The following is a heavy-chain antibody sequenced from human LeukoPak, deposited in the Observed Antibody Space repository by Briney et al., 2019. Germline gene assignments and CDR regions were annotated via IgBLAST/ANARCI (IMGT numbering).Heavy chain of an antibody. CDR3: AKDSRSGSYFRDFDY. CDR2: ISWNSGSI. D-gene: IGHD1-26*01. V-gene: IGHV3-9*01. CDR1: GFTFDDYA. J-gene: IGHJ4*02. Sequence: PGRSLRLSCAASGFTFDDYAMHWVRQAPGKGLEWVSGISWNSGSIGYADSVTGRFTISRDNAKNSLYLQMNSLRAEDTALYYCAKDSRSGSYFRDFDYWGQGTLVTVSS.